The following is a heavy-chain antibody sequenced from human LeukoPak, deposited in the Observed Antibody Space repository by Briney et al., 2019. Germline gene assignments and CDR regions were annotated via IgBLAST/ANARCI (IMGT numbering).Heavy chain of an antibody. CDR3: ARHPPGCSNSNCYLFY. V-gene: IGHV5-51*01. D-gene: IGHD2-2*01. CDR1: GYSFTTYW. J-gene: IGHJ4*02. CDR2: IYPSDSDT. Sequence: GESLKISCKASGYSFTTYWIAWVRQMPGKGLEWMGIIYPSDSDTRYSPSFQGQVTISADKSINTAYLQWNSLKASDTAMYYCARHPPGCSNSNCYLFYWGQGTLVTVSS.